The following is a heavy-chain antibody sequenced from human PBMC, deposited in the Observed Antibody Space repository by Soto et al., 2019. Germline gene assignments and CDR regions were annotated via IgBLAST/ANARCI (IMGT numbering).Heavy chain of an antibody. J-gene: IGHJ4*02. D-gene: IGHD2-2*01. CDR1: GGPISSYY. CDR3: ARAVLPATAPFDY. V-gene: IGHV4-59*01. Sequence: SETLSLTCTVSGGPISSYYWSWIRQPPGKGLEWIGYIYYSGSTNYNPSLKSRVTISVDTSKNQFSLKLSSVTAADTAVYYCARAVLPATAPFDYWGQGTLVTVSS. CDR2: IYYSGST.